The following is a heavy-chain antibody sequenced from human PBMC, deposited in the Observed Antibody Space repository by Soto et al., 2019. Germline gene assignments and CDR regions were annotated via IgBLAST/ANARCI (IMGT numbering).Heavy chain of an antibody. CDR1: GYTFTSYD. CDR3: ARDLVPGYTGFSDY. Sequence: ASVKVSCKASGYTFTSYDMHWVRQAPGQRLEWMGWISAYNGNTNFAQKLQGRVSLTTDTSSTTAYMELRSLTSDDTAVYYCARDLVPGYTGFSDYWGQGTLVTVSS. D-gene: IGHD5-12*01. V-gene: IGHV1-18*01. J-gene: IGHJ4*02. CDR2: ISAYNGNT.